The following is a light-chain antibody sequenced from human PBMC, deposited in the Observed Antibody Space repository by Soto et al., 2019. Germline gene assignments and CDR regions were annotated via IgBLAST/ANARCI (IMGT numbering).Light chain of an antibody. Sequence: QSVLTQPPSASGTPGQRVTISCSGSSSNIGSNTVNWYQQLPGTAPKLHIYRNNQRPSGVPDRFSASKSGTSASLAISGLQSEDEADYYCAAWDDSLNGVVFGGGTKVTVL. J-gene: IGLJ2*01. CDR1: SSNIGSNT. CDR3: AAWDDSLNGVV. CDR2: RNN. V-gene: IGLV1-44*01.